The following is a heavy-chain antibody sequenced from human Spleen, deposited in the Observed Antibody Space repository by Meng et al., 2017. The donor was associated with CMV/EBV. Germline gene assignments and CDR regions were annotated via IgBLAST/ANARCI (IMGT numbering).Heavy chain of an antibody. Sequence: GGSLRLSCAASGFTFSTYGIHWVRQAPGKGLEWVAFIRYDGTNKYYADSVKGRFTISRDNSKNTLYMQLNSLRPEDTAVYYCAKDGGKYSSTWYDYFDCWGQGTLVTVS. CDR2: IRYDGTNK. V-gene: IGHV3-30*02. CDR3: AKDGGKYSSTWYDYFDC. J-gene: IGHJ4*02. D-gene: IGHD6-13*01. CDR1: GFTFSTYG.